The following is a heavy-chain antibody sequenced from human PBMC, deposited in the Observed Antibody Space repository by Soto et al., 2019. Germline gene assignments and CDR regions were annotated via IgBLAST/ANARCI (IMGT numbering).Heavy chain of an antibody. J-gene: IGHJ2*01. CDR3: ARGTYCGGDCIPGHVSSWYFDL. CDR1: GFIFSNYA. Sequence: QEQVVESGGGVVQPGKSLRLSCAASGFIFSNYAMHWVRQVPGGGLEWVTTISYDGSNKNYADSVKGRTSISRVNSKNTMYMHMNTLRPEDTAVYYCARGTYCGGDCIPGHVSSWYFDLWGRGTLVTVSS. D-gene: IGHD2-21*02. V-gene: IGHV3-30-3*01. CDR2: ISYDGSNK.